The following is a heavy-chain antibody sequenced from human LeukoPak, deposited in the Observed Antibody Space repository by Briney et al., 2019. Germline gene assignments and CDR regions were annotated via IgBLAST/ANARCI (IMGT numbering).Heavy chain of an antibody. D-gene: IGHD2-15*01. CDR1: GGSISSYY. J-gene: IGHJ4*02. CDR2: IYYSGST. V-gene: IGHV4-59*01. CDR3: ARDPSVSGGSWYDY. Sequence: NPSETLSLTCTVSGGSISSYYWSWIRQPPGKGLEWIGYIYYSGSTNYNPSLKSRVTISVDTSKNQFSLKLSSVTAADTAVYYCARDPSVSGGSWYDYWGQGTLVTVSS.